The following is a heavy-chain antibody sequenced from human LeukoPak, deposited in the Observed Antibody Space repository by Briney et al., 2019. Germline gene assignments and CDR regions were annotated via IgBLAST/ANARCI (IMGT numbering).Heavy chain of an antibody. Sequence: GGSLRLSCSGSGFTFGDYTVNWFRQAPGRGLEWVGFIRLKAYGGAPEYAASVKGRFTISRDDSKSIAFLQVNNLKTEDTAVYYCTRRSGVIVIFDYWGLGTLVTVSS. CDR1: GFTFGDYT. CDR3: TRRSGVIVIFDY. CDR2: IRLKAYGGAP. D-gene: IGHD2-21*01. J-gene: IGHJ4*02. V-gene: IGHV3-49*03.